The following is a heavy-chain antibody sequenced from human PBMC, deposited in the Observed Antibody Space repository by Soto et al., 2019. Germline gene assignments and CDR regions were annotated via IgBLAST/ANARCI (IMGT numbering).Heavy chain of an antibody. J-gene: IGHJ3*02. Sequence: SVKVSCKASGGTFSSYAISWVRQAPGQGLEWMGGIIPIFGTANYARKFQGRVTITADKSTSTAYMELSSLRSEDTAVYYCACGGYSGSYYAWAFDIWGQGTMVTVSS. CDR2: IIPIFGTA. CDR1: GGTFSSYA. D-gene: IGHD1-26*01. CDR3: ACGGYSGSYYAWAFDI. V-gene: IGHV1-69*06.